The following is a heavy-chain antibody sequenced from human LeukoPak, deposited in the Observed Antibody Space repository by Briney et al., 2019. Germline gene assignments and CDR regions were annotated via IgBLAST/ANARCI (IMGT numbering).Heavy chain of an antibody. CDR1: GGSTSSSSYY. D-gene: IGHD6-13*01. V-gene: IGHV4-39*01. CDR3: ARQNIAAAGTNWFDP. Sequence: SETLSLTCTVSGGSTSSSSYYWGWIRQPPGKGLEWIGSIYYSGGTYYNPSLKSRVTISVDTSKNQFSLKLSSVTAADTAVYYCARQNIAAAGTNWFDPWGQGTLVTVSS. J-gene: IGHJ5*02. CDR2: IYYSGGT.